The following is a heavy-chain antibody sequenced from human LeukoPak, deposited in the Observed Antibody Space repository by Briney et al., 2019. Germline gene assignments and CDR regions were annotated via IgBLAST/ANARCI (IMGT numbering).Heavy chain of an antibody. CDR2: INHNGNVN. D-gene: IGHD3-16*01. CDR1: GFTFSSYW. CDR3: ARGGGLDV. V-gene: IGHV3-7*03. J-gene: IGHJ6*02. Sequence: GGSLRLSCAASGFTFSSYWMNWARQAPGKGLEWVASINHNGNVNYYVDSVKGRFTISRDNAKNSRYLQMSNLRAEDTAVYFCARGGGLDVWGQGATVTVSS.